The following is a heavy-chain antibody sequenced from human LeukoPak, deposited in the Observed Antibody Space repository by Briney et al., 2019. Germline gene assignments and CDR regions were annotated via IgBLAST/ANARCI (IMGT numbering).Heavy chain of an antibody. V-gene: IGHV3-23*01. CDR2: ISGSGGST. Sequence: PGGSLRLSCAASGFTFSSYAMSWVRQAPGKGLEWVSAISGSGGSTYYADSVKGRFTISRDNSKNTLYLQMNSLRAEDTAVYYCAKDPIAARPGHPQNWFDPWGQGTLVTVSS. CDR1: GFTFSSYA. J-gene: IGHJ5*02. D-gene: IGHD6-6*01. CDR3: AKDPIAARPGHPQNWFDP.